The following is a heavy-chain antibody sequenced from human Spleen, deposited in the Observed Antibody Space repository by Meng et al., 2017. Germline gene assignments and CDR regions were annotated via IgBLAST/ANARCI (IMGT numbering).Heavy chain of an antibody. J-gene: IGHJ6*02. CDR3: AKDAIRVRFLEWLLSYGMDV. CDR2: ISWNSGSI. CDR1: GFTFDDYA. V-gene: IGHV3-9*01. Sequence: GGSLRLSCAASGFTFDDYAMHWVRQAPGKGLEWVSGISWNSGSIGYADSVKGRFTISRDNAKNSLYLQMNSLRAEDTALYYCAKDAIRVRFLEWLLSYGMDVWGQGTTVTVSS. D-gene: IGHD3-3*01.